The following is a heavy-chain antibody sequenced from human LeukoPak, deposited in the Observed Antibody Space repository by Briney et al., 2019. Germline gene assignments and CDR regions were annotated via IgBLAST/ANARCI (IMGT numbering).Heavy chain of an antibody. J-gene: IGHJ4*02. Sequence: GGSLRLSCAASGFPFSSYWMSWVGQAPGKGGEGVANINQDGSDKYYVASVKGRFTISRDNAKNSLYLQLNSLRADDTAVYYCARLTGTTGFDYWGQGTLVTVSS. D-gene: IGHD1-1*01. CDR3: ARLTGTTGFDY. V-gene: IGHV3-7*01. CDR1: GFPFSSYW. CDR2: INQDGSDK.